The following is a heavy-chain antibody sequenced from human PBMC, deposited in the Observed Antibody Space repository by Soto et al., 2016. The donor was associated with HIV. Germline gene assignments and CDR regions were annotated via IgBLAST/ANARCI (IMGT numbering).Heavy chain of an antibody. D-gene: IGHD3-9*01. CDR2: IKSNVDGGTA. V-gene: IGHV3-15*01. Sequence: EVQLVESGGGLVKPGGSLRLSCAASGISFSSAWMSWVRQAPGKGLEWVGHIKSNVDGGTADYGASVKGRFSISRDDSENTVYLQMFGLKTEDTAVYYCATDRPVSRYFDWFPKWGQGTLVTVSS. CDR3: ATDRPVSRYFDWFPK. J-gene: IGHJ4*02. CDR1: GISFSSAW.